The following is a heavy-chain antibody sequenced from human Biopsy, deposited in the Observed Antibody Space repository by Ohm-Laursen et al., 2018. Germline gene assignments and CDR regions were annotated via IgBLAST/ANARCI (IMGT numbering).Heavy chain of an antibody. V-gene: IGHV3-23*01. CDR2: ISGSGGNT. J-gene: IGHJ4*02. CDR1: GFTFSGYA. D-gene: IGHD5-24*01. CDR3: ARGPSGVATIG. Sequence: GSLRLSCTASGFTFSGYAMNWVRQAPGKGLEWVSTISGSGGNTYYADSVRGRFTVSRDGSKSTLYLQMSSLSAEDTAFYYCARGPSGVATIGRGQGTLVTVSS.